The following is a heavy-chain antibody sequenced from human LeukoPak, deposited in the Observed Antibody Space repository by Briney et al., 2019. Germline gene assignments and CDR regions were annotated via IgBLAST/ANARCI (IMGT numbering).Heavy chain of an antibody. CDR3: ARGLGFVVVTAIPPNWFDP. D-gene: IGHD2-21*02. CDR2: INPNSGGT. Sequence: ASVKVSCKASGYTFTGYYMHWVRRAPGQGLEWMGWINPNSGGTNYAQKFQGRVTMTRDTSISTACMELSRLRSDDTAVYYCARGLGFVVVTAIPPNWFDPWGQGTLVTVSS. CDR1: GYTFTGYY. J-gene: IGHJ5*02. V-gene: IGHV1-2*02.